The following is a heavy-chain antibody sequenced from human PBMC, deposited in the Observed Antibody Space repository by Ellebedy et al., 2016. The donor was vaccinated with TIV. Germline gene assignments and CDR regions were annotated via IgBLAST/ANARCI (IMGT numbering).Heavy chain of an antibody. Sequence: SETLSLTCTVSGGSISGSSYSWGWIRQPPGTGLEWIGTIFDTGSTYYNPSPKSRVTISVDTSKNQFSLKLSSVTAADTAVYYCARSLLIFTFDKCYFDLWGRGTLVTVSS. CDR3: ARSLLIFTFDKCYFDL. V-gene: IGHV4-39*01. CDR2: IFDTGST. CDR1: GGSISGSSYS. J-gene: IGHJ2*01. D-gene: IGHD3/OR15-3a*01.